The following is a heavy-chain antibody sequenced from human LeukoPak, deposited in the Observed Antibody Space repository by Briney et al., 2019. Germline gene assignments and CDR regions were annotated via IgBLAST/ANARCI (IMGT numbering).Heavy chain of an antibody. V-gene: IGHV1-46*01. J-gene: IGHJ4*01. Sequence: ASVKVSCKASGFTFTSDYMHWVRQAPGQGLEWIGIINPSGGRTRYAQRLQGRVTMTRDTSTSTVYMELSSLRSEDTAVYYCARDVGITVVRGTFDYWGQGTLVTVSS. CDR1: GFTFTSDY. CDR2: INPSGGRT. D-gene: IGHD3-10*01. CDR3: ARDVGITVVRGTFDY.